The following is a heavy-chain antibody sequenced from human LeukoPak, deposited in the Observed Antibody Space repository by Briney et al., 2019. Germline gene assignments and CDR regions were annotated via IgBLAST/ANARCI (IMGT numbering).Heavy chain of an antibody. J-gene: IGHJ6*03. CDR1: GFTFSSYS. V-gene: IGHV3-48*04. D-gene: IGHD3-3*01. CDR2: MSSSSNTM. Sequence: GGSLRLSCAASGFTFSSYSMNWVRQAPGKGLEWVSYMSSSSNTMYYADSVKGRFTISRDNAKNSLYLQMNSLRAEDTALYYCARGSGPYYYYYMDVWGKGTTVTVSS. CDR3: ARGSGPYYYYYMDV.